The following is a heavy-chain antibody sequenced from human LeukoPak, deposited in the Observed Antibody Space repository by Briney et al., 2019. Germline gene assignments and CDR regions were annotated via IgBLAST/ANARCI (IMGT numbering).Heavy chain of an antibody. CDR1: GFTFSNYG. CDR2: IWFDGIKK. J-gene: IGHJ4*02. Sequence: PGRSLRLSCAASGFTFSNYGMHWVRQVPGKGLEWVAAIWFDGIKKHYADSVKGRLTISRDNSKNTLYLQMNSLRAEDTAVYYCAKDYCGGDCYPDYWGQGTLVTVSS. CDR3: AKDYCGGDCYPDY. D-gene: IGHD2-21*02. V-gene: IGHV3-33*06.